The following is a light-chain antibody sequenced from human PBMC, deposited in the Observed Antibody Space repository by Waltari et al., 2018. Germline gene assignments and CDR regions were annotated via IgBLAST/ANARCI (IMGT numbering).Light chain of an antibody. V-gene: IGKV3-20*01. CDR1: QGISRT. CDR2: AAS. J-gene: IGKJ1*01. CDR3: QHYLRLPVT. Sequence: EIVLTQSPGTLSLSPGARATLSCRASQGISRTLVWYQKKPGQAPRLLIYAASTRATGIPDRFSGSGSGTDFSLTISRLEPEDFAVYYCQHYLRLPVTFGQGTKVEIK.